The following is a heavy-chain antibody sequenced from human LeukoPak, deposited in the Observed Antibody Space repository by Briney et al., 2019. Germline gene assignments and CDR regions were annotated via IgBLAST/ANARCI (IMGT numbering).Heavy chain of an antibody. D-gene: IGHD3-3*01. J-gene: IGHJ4*02. CDR3: ARADCSSTSCHGPHYDFWSGYADY. CDR1: GGSISSSNW. Sequence: PSETLSLTCAVSGGSISSSNWWSWVRQPPGKGLEWIGSIYHSGSTYYNPSLKSRVTISVDRSKNQFSLKLSSVTAADTAVYYCARADCSSTSCHGPHYDFWSGYADYWGQGTLVTVSS. V-gene: IGHV4-4*02. CDR2: IYHSGST.